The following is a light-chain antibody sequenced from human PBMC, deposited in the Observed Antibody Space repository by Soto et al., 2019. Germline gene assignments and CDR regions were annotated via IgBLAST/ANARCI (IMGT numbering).Light chain of an antibody. CDR1: QSVSSSF. V-gene: IGKV3-20*01. Sequence: EIVLTQSPGTLSLSPGERATLSCRASQSVSSSFLAWYQQRPGRAPRLLIFGASYRATGIPDRFSGSGSGTDFTLTISRLEPEDFAVYYCQHYGNSPPEYTFGPGTNVDSK. CDR2: GAS. CDR3: QHYGNSPPEYT. J-gene: IGKJ3*01.